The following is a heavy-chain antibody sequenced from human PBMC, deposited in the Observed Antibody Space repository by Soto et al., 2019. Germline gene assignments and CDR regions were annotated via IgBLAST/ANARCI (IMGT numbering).Heavy chain of an antibody. CDR2: IIPIFNTT. CDR1: GSRFSNYV. D-gene: IGHD2-2*02. J-gene: IGHJ4*02. V-gene: IGHV1-69*06. CDR3: AREGRGKKAGYNGLVSLGY. Sequence: QVQLVQSGAEVKTPGSSLKVSCTVSGSRFSNYVISWVRQALGHGLEWLGRIIPIFNTTQYAQKFQGRVTITADKSTNTASLELSSLRSDDTAVYYCAREGRGKKAGYNGLVSLGYWGQGTLVTVSS.